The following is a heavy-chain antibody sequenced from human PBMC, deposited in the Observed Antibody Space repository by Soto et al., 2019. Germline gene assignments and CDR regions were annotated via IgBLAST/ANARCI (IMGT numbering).Heavy chain of an antibody. CDR1: GFMFSKFA. D-gene: IGHD6-13*01. CDR2: ISGTGGSI. Sequence: EVKLLESGGGLEQRGGSLRLSCAASGFMFSKFAMNWVRQAPGKGLEWVSVISGTGGSIYYADTVKGRFTISRANSKTTLDLQMNSLRAEDTAVYHCAKGIIAAAEDYGMDVWGQGTTVTVSS. CDR3: AKGIIAAAEDYGMDV. V-gene: IGHV3-23*01. J-gene: IGHJ6*02.